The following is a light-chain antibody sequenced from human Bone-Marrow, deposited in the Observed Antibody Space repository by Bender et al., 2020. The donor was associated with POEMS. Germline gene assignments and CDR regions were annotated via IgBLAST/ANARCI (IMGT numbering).Light chain of an antibody. J-gene: IGLJ3*02. CDR3: SSYTSTTTLL. CDR1: GSDVGGYNF. Sequence: QAPLTQPRSVSGSPGQSVTISCTGTGSDVGGYNFVSWYQQYPGKAPKLIIYSVSDRPGGVSVRFPASKSGGTASLTIAGLQAGGEADYYCSSYTSTTTLLCGGGTRLPVL. CDR2: SVS. V-gene: IGLV2-14*03.